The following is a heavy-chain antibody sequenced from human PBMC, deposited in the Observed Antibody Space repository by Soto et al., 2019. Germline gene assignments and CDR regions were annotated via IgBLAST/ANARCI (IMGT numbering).Heavy chain of an antibody. D-gene: IGHD7-27*01. Sequence: QVQLQESGPGQVKPSETLSLTCTVSGASITSSYWSWVRQPPGKGLEWIGSIYYSGSTNYNPSLTSRVTISVDTSNKQFSLRLSSVTAADTAVYYCARGRLGSLEYWGQGTLVTVSS. CDR1: GASITSSY. CDR2: IYYSGST. CDR3: ARGRLGSLEY. J-gene: IGHJ4*02. V-gene: IGHV4-59*01.